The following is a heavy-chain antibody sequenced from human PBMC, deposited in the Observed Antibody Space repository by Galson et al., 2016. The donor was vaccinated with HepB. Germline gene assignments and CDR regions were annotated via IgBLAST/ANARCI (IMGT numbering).Heavy chain of an antibody. D-gene: IGHD6-19*01. V-gene: IGHV3-30*04. CDR1: GFNFSNYS. CDR3: ARSGLWLVGLYFVY. Sequence: SLRLSCAASGFNFSNYSLHWVRQAPGQGLESVALITSDGSHRYLAHTVKGRVTISRDNSKNTVFMQMSSLRTEDTAVYYCARSGLWLVGLYFVYWGQGSLVTVSS. J-gene: IGHJ4*02. CDR2: ITSDGSHR.